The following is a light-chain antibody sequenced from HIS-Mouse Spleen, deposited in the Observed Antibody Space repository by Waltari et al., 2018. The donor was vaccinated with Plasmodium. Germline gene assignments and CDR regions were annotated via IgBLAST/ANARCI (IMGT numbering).Light chain of an antibody. Sequence: DIQMTQSPSTLSASVGDRVTIPCRASQSISSWLAWYQQKPGKAPKLLIYKASSLESGVPSRFSGSGSGTEFMLTISSLQPDDFATYYCQQYNSYWTFGQGTKVEIK. V-gene: IGKV1-5*03. CDR2: KAS. CDR1: QSISSW. CDR3: QQYNSYWT. J-gene: IGKJ1*01.